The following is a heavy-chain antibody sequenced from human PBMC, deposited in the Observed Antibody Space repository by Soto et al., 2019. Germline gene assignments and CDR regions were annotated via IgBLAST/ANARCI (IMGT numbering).Heavy chain of an antibody. CDR3: ATHARDGYNDEYYFDY. J-gene: IGHJ4*02. V-gene: IGHV3-73*01. Sequence: GGSLRLSCAASGCTFSGSAMLWVRQTSGKGLEWVGRIRSKANSYATEYPASVKGRFTISRDDSKNTAYLQMNSLKAEDTAVYYCATHARDGYNDEYYFDYWGRGTLVTVSS. D-gene: IGHD2-21*01. CDR2: IRSKANSYAT. CDR1: GCTFSGSA.